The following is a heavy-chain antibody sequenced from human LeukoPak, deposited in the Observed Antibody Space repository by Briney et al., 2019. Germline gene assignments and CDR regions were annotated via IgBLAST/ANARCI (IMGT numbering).Heavy chain of an antibody. CDR1: GFTFSSYS. CDR2: ISSSSSYI. D-gene: IGHD4-17*01. V-gene: IGHV3-21*01. J-gene: IGHJ4*02. CDR3: ARDGYGDYDGGFDY. Sequence: GGSLRLSCAASGFTFSSYSMNWVRQAPGKGLEWVSSISSSSSYIYYADSAKGRFTISRDNAKNSLYLQMNSLRAEDTAVYYCARDGYGDYDGGFDYWGQGALVTVSS.